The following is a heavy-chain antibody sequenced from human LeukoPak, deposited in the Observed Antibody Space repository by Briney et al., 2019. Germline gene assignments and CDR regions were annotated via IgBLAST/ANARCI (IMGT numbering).Heavy chain of an antibody. V-gene: IGHV1-8*01. Sequence: ASVKVSCKASGYTFTSYDINWVRQATGQGLEWMGWMNPNSGNTGYAQKLQGRVTMTTDTSTSTAYMELRSLRSDDTAVYYCATGIVGATTLFDYWGQGTLVTVSS. J-gene: IGHJ4*02. CDR1: GYTFTSYD. CDR2: MNPNSGNT. CDR3: ATGIVGATTLFDY. D-gene: IGHD1-26*01.